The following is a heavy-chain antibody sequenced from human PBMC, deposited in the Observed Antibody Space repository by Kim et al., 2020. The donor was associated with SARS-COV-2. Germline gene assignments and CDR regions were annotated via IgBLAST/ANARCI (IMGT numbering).Heavy chain of an antibody. CDR2: SGGST. J-gene: IGHJ4*02. D-gene: IGHD1-26*01. Sequence: SGGSTYYADSVKGRFTISRDNSKNTLYLQMNSLRAEDTAVYYCARGSFDYWGQGTLVTVSS. V-gene: IGHV3-23*01. CDR3: ARGSFDY.